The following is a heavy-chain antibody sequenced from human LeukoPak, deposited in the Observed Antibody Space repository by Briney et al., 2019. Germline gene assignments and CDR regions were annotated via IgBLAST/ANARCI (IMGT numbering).Heavy chain of an antibody. J-gene: IGHJ6*03. CDR3: ARSLFRFLEWSYRSYYYYYMDV. CDR1: GGTFSSYA. D-gene: IGHD3-3*01. V-gene: IGHV1-69*06. Sequence: ASVKVSCKASGGTFSSYAISWVRQAPGQELEWMGGIIPIFGTANYAQKFQGRVTITADKSTSTAYMELSSLRSEDTAVYFCARSLFRFLEWSYRSYYYYYMDVWGKGTTVTVSS. CDR2: IIPIFGTA.